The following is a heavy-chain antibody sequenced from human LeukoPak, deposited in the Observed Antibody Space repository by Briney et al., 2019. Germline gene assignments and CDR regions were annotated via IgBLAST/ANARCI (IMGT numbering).Heavy chain of an antibody. CDR3: ATDFYDSI. CDR2: IRSNSDGGTI. J-gene: IGHJ4*02. D-gene: IGHD3-22*01. V-gene: IGHV3-15*07. CDR1: GFSFYNAW. Sequence: GGSLRLSCATSGFSFYNAWMNWVRQAPGKGLEWVGRIRSNSDGGTIDYAAPVKGRFTLSRDDSKDTLYLQMNSLQTEDTAVYYCATDFYDSIWGQGTLVTVSS.